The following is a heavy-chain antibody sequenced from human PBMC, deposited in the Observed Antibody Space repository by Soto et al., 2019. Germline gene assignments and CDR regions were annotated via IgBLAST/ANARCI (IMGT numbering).Heavy chain of an antibody. CDR3: AREGGSNSWYGVGQYYYGMDV. V-gene: IGHV1-18*04. J-gene: IGHJ6*02. D-gene: IGHD6-13*01. CDR2: ISAYNGDT. Sequence: ASVKVSCKASGYTFTNYAISWVRQAPGQGLEWMGWISAYNGDTKYAQKLQGRVTMTTDTSTTTAYMELRSLRSDDAAVYFCAREGGSNSWYGVGQYYYGMDVWGQGTTVTVSS. CDR1: GYTFTNYA.